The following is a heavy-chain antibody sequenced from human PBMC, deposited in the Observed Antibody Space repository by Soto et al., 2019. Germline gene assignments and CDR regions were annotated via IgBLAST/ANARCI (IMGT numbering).Heavy chain of an antibody. CDR3: ARDLFWGSSCSNWGFDP. V-gene: IGHV1-46*01. CDR2: INPSGCST. J-gene: IGHJ5*02. CDR1: GYTFTSYY. Sequence: ASVKVSCKASGYTFTSYYMHWVRQAPGQGLEWMGIINPSGCSTSYAQKFQGRVTMTRDTSTSTVYMELSSLRSEDTAVYYCARDLFWGSSCSNWGFDPWGQGTLVTVS. D-gene: IGHD3-22*01.